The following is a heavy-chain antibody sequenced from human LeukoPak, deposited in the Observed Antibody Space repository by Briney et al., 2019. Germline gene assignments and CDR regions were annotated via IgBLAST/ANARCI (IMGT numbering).Heavy chain of an antibody. V-gene: IGHV3-53*01. CDR2: IYSGGTT. J-gene: IGHJ1*01. Sequence: GGSLRLSCEVSGFPVRSRYMTWVRQPPGEGLECVAVIYSGGTTYHIDSVKGRFTISRDISKSTMYLEMNNLRVEDTATYYCASLEGGPSDGRWGQGTLVIVSS. CDR1: GFPVRSRY. CDR3: ASLEGGPSDGR. D-gene: IGHD3-3*01.